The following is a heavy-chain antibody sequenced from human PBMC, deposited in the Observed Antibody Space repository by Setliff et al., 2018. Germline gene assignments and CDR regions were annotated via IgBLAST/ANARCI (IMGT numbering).Heavy chain of an antibody. CDR3: ARMCGFQYMDV. CDR2: YHTGGAT. Sequence: SETLSLTCTVSDDSISSRHYYWSWIRQPAGKGLEWIGHYHTGGATDYNLSLKSRVTIALATTKNQFSLSLSSATAADTAVYYCARMCGFQYMDVWGKRTTVTVSS. D-gene: IGHD3-3*01. V-gene: IGHV4-61*09. CDR1: DDSISSRHYY. J-gene: IGHJ6*03.